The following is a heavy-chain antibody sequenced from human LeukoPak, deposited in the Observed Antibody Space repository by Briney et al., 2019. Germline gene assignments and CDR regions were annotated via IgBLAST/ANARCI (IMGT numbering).Heavy chain of an antibody. V-gene: IGHV4-39*07. CDR3: ARRGYAAVNYDYVWGSYLFDP. J-gene: IGHJ5*02. Sequence: SETLSLTCTVSGGSISSGGYYWSWIRQPPGKGLEWIGEINHSGSTNYNPSLKSRVTISVDTSKNQFSLKLSSVTAADTAVYYCARRGYAAVNYDYVWGSYLFDPWGQGTLVIVSS. D-gene: IGHD3-16*01. CDR1: GGSISSGGYY. CDR2: INHSGST.